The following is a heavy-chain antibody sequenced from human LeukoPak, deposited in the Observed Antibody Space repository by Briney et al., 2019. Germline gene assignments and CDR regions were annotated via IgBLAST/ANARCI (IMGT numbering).Heavy chain of an antibody. CDR2: ISAYNGNT. J-gene: IGHJ4*02. V-gene: IGHV1-18*01. CDR1: GYTLTSYG. D-gene: IGHD3-22*01. Sequence: ASVKVSCKASGYTLTSYGISWVRQAPGQGLEWMGWISAYNGNTNYAQKLQGRVTMTTDTSTSTAYMELRSLRSDDTAVYYCARDRYYDSSGYITVDYWGQGTLVTVSS. CDR3: ARDRYYDSSGYITVDY.